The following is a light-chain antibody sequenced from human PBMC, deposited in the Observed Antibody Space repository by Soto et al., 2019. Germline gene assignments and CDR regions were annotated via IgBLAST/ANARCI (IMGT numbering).Light chain of an antibody. CDR2: GAS. V-gene: IGKV3-15*01. Sequence: EIVMTQSPATLSVSPGERATLSCRASQSVSSNLAWYHQKPGQAPRLLIYGASTRATGIPARFSGSGSGTEFTLTISSLQSEDFAVYYCHQRQSWPRTFGQGTKVDIK. CDR1: QSVSSN. CDR3: HQRQSWPRT. J-gene: IGKJ1*01.